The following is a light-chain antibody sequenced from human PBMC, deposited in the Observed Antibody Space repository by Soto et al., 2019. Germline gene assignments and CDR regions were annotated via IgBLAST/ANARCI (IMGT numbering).Light chain of an antibody. CDR1: QDIRGA. V-gene: IGKV1-13*02. J-gene: IGKJ5*01. CDR3: KQFTIYPFT. CDR2: DVS. Sequence: AIQVTQSPSSLSASVGDRVTITCRASQDIRGALAWYQQKPGKAPKLLIYDVSTVQSGVPSRFSGRGSGTEFTLTITSLQPEDFATYYSKQFTIYPFTFGQGTRLEIK.